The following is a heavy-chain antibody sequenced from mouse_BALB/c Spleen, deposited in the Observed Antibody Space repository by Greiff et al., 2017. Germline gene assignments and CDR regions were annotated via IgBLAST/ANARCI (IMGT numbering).Heavy chain of an antibody. Sequence: EVQRVESGGGLVQPGGSLKLSCAASGFTFSSYTMSWVRQTPEKRLEWVAYISNGGGSTYYPDTVKGRFTISRDNAKNTLYLQMSSLKSEDTAMYYCARHQLLRLSYYAMDYWGQGTSVTVSS. CDR1: GFTFSSYT. V-gene: IGHV5-12-2*01. J-gene: IGHJ4*01. CDR3: ARHQLLRLSYYAMDY. CDR2: ISNGGGST. D-gene: IGHD1-2*01.